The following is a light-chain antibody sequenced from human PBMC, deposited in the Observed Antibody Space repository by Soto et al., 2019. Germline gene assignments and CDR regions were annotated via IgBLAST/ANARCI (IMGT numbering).Light chain of an antibody. CDR2: AAA. V-gene: IGKV1-16*01. J-gene: IGKJ4*01. CDR1: QDISDY. Sequence: DIQMTQSPSSLSASVGDTVTIICRASQDISDYLVWFQQKPGKAPKSLISAAATLQSGVPSRFRGSGSGTYFTLTITSLQPEDFARYYCQQFKTYPLTFGGGTKVEIK. CDR3: QQFKTYPLT.